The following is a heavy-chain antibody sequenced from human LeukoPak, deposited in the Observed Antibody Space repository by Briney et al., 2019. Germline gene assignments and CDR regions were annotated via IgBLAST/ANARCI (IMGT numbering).Heavy chain of an antibody. D-gene: IGHD6-13*01. CDR3: ARGGYSSSWYKYYFDY. J-gene: IGHJ4*02. Sequence: GESLKISCKGSGYGFTDYWIAWVRQMSGKGLEWMGIIYPGDSDTRYSPSFQGQVTISADKSINTAYLQWSSLKASDTAMYYCARGGYSSSWYKYYFDYWGQGTLVTVPS. CDR1: GYGFTDYW. CDR2: IYPGDSDT. V-gene: IGHV5-51*01.